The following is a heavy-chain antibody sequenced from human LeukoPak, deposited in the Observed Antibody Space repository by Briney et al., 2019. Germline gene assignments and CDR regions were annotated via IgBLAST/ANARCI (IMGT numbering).Heavy chain of an antibody. Sequence: GRSLRLSCAASGFTFSSYSMNWVRQAPGKGLEWVSSISSSSSYIYYADSVKGRFTISRDNAKNSLYLQMNSLRAEDTAVYYCARAKSFDYGGNPLDYWGQGTLVTVSS. D-gene: IGHD4-23*01. J-gene: IGHJ4*02. V-gene: IGHV3-21*01. CDR2: ISSSSSYI. CDR1: GFTFSSYS. CDR3: ARAKSFDYGGNPLDY.